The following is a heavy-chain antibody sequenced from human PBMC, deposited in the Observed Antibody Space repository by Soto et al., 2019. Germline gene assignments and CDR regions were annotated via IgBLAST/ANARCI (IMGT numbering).Heavy chain of an antibody. V-gene: IGHV3-21*01. CDR2: LSASSTYI. J-gene: IGHJ4*02. CDR1: GFTFSAYD. CDR3: ARGPSTLDS. D-gene: IGHD2-2*01. Sequence: PGGSLRLSCAASGFTFSAYDMNWVRQAPGEGLEWVSSLSASSTYIDYADSVKGRFTISRDNAKNSLYLEMNSLRAEDTAVYYCARGPSTLDSWGQGTLVTVS.